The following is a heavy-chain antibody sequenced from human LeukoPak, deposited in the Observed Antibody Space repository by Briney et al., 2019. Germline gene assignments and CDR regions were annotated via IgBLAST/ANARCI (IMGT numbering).Heavy chain of an antibody. Sequence: ASVKVSCKASGYTFTGYYMHWVRQAPGRGLEWMGWINPNSGDTNYAQKFQGRVTMTRDTSISTAYMELSRLRSDDTAVYYCARVRYRLAETYIDYWGQGTLVTVSS. V-gene: IGHV1-2*02. J-gene: IGHJ4*02. CDR3: ARVRYRLAETYIDY. D-gene: IGHD3-16*01. CDR1: GYTFTGYY. CDR2: INPNSGDT.